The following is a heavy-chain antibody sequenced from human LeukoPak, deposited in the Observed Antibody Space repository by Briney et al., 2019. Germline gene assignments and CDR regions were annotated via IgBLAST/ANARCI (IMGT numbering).Heavy chain of an antibody. J-gene: IGHJ4*02. Sequence: PGGSLRLACAASGFTFSSHAMSWVRQAPGKGLEWVSVISGSGRSAYYADSLKGRFTISRDNSKDTLYLQMNSLRAEDTALYYCAQDYSGYDLSAGYWGRGTLVTVSS. CDR3: AQDYSGYDLSAGY. V-gene: IGHV3-23*01. CDR2: ISGSGRSA. D-gene: IGHD5-12*01. CDR1: GFTFSSHA.